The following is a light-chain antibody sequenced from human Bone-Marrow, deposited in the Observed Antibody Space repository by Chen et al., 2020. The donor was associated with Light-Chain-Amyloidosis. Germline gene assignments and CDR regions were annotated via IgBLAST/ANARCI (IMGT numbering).Light chain of an antibody. CDR2: KAS. J-gene: IGKJ1*01. CDR1: QSISSW. V-gene: IGKV1-5*03. CDR3: QQYNSYLFTGT. Sequence: DIQMTQSPSTLSASVGDRVTITCRASQSISSWLAWYQQKPGKAPKLLIYKASSLESGVPSRFSGSGSGTEFTLTISSLQPDDFATYYCQQYNSYLFTGTVGQGTKVEIK.